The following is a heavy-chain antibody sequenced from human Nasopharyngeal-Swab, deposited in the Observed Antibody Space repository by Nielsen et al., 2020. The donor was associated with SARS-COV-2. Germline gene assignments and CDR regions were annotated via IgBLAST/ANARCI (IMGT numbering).Heavy chain of an antibody. Sequence: SETLSLTCTVSGGSISSGGYYWSWIRQHPGKGLEWIGYIYYSGSTYYNPSLKSRVTISVDTSKNQFSLKLTSVTAADTAVYYCANSLDAWGYSYGRSFDYWGQGTLVTVSS. CDR2: IYYSGST. CDR3: ANSLDAWGYSYGRSFDY. V-gene: IGHV4-31*03. J-gene: IGHJ4*02. CDR1: GGSISSGGYY. D-gene: IGHD5-18*01.